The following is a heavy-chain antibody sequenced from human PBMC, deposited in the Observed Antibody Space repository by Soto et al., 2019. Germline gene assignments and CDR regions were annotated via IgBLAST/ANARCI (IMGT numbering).Heavy chain of an antibody. CDR1: GFTFSNFA. Sequence: EVQQLESGGGLVQPGGSLRLSCAASGFTFSNFAMSWVRQAPGKGLEWVSTVSGRGGTTYYTDSAKGRFTISRDNSKGMLYLEMSSLRAEDSAIYYCATGGLPWGQGTLVNVSP. CDR2: VSGRGGTT. V-gene: IGHV3-23*01. J-gene: IGHJ4*02. CDR3: ATGGLP. D-gene: IGHD4-17*01.